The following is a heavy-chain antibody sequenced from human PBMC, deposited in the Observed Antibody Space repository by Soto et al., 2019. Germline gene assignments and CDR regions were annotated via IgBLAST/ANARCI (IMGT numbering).Heavy chain of an antibody. V-gene: IGHV3-23*01. CDR2: ISGSGGST. CDR1: GFTFSSYA. Sequence: GWSLRLSCAASGFTFSSYAMSWVRQAPGKGLEWVSAISGSGGSTYYADSVKGRFTISRDNSNNTLYLQMNSLRDEDTAVYYCAKEGTSSGFLEWLPPYYYYGMDVWGQGPTVIVS. CDR3: AKEGTSSGFLEWLPPYYYYGMDV. J-gene: IGHJ6*02. D-gene: IGHD3-3*01.